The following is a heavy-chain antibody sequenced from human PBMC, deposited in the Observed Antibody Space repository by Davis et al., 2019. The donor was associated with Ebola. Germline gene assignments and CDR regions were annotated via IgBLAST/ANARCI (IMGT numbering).Heavy chain of an antibody. J-gene: IGHJ6*03. V-gene: IGHV1-69*13. CDR2: IIPIFGTA. D-gene: IGHD6-6*01. CDR1: GGTFSSYA. CDR3: ASGSIAARHYYYYMDV. Sequence: SVKVSCKASGGTFSSYAISWVRQAPGQGLEWMGGIIPIFGTANYAQKFQGRVTITADESTSTSYMELSSLRSEDTAVYYCASGSIAARHYYYYMDVWGKGTTVTASS.